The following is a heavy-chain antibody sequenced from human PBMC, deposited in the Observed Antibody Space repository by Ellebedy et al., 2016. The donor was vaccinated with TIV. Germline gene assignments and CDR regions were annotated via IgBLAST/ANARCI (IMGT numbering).Heavy chain of an antibody. Sequence: GESLKISXAASGFTFSSYAMSWVRQAPGKGLEWVSAISGSGGSTYYADSVKGRFTISRDNSKNTLYLQMNSLRAEDTAVYYCARGAGGAMVPSHRYMDVWGQGTTVTVSS. CDR2: ISGSGGST. V-gene: IGHV3-23*01. J-gene: IGHJ6*02. CDR1: GFTFSSYA. D-gene: IGHD5-18*01. CDR3: ARGAGGAMVPSHRYMDV.